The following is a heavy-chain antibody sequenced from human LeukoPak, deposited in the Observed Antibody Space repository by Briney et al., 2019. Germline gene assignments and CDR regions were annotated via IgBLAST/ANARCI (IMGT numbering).Heavy chain of an antibody. J-gene: IGHJ6*03. Sequence: GRSLTLASAPSGFTLSDYYMSWISPAPGKGLEWVAYTSSSGSKIYYADSVKGRFTISRDNAKNSLYLQMNSLRAEDTAVYYCARDLRYYYYMDVWGKGTTVTVSS. CDR3: ARDLRYYYYMDV. V-gene: IGHV3-11*01. CDR1: GFTLSDYY. CDR2: TSSSGSKI.